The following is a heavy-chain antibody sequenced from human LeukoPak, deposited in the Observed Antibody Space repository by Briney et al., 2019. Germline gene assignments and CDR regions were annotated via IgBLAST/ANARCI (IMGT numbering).Heavy chain of an antibody. CDR2: ISYDGSNK. V-gene: IGHV3-30-3*01. CDR1: GFTFSSYA. D-gene: IGHD1-7*01. J-gene: IGHJ4*02. Sequence: GGSLRLSCAASGFTFSSYAMHWVRPAPGKGLEWVAVISYDGSNKYYADSVKGRFTISRDNSKNTLYLQMNSLRAEDTAVYYCARPVRQNWNSGLNYWGRGTLVTVSS. CDR3: ARPVRQNWNSGLNY.